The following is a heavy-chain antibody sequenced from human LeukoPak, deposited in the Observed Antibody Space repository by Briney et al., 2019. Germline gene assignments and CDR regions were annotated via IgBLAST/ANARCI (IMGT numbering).Heavy chain of an antibody. V-gene: IGHV1-69*01. CDR2: IIPIFGTA. Sequence: SVKVSCKASGGTFSSYAISWVRQAPGQGLEWMGGIIPIFGTANYAQKFQGRVTITADESTSTAYMELSSLGSEDTAVYYCARDRGSGRREALFDYWGQGTLVTVSS. J-gene: IGHJ4*02. CDR3: ARDRGSGRREALFDY. CDR1: GGTFSSYA. D-gene: IGHD3-10*01.